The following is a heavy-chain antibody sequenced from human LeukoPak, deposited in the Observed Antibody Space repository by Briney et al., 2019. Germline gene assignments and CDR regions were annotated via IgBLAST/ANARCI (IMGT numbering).Heavy chain of an antibody. J-gene: IGHJ4*02. CDR3: ARDEGGLAFDY. CDR1: GFPFSSYS. Sequence: GGSLRLSCAASGFPFSSYSMNWLRQAPGKGLEGVSSISSSSSYIYYADSVKGRFTISRDNAKNSLYLQMNSLRAEDTAVYYCARDEGGLAFDYWGQGTLVTVSS. CDR2: ISSSSSYI. V-gene: IGHV3-21*01.